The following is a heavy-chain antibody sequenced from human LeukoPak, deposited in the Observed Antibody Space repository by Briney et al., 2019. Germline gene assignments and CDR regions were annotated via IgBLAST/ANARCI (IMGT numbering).Heavy chain of an antibody. CDR2: INHSGST. CDR1: GGSFSGYY. CDR3: ARKYSSSRHRRYYGMDV. J-gene: IGHJ6*02. D-gene: IGHD6-13*01. Sequence: PPETLSLTCAVYGGSFSGYYWSWIRQPPGKGLEWIGEINHSGSTNYNPSLKSRVTISVDTSKNQFSLKLSSVTAADTAVYYCARKYSSSRHRRYYGMDVWGQGTTVTVSS. V-gene: IGHV4-34*01.